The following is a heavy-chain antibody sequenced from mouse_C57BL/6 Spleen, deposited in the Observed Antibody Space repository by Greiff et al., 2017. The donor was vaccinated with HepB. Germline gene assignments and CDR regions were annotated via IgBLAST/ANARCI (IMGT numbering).Heavy chain of an antibody. Sequence: QVQLQQSGAELARPGASVKLSCKASGYTFTSYGISWVKQRTGQGLEWIGEIYPRSGNTYYNEKFKGKATLTADKSSSTAYMELRSLTSEDSAVYFCARRSFLTGNFDYWGQGTTLTVSS. CDR3: ARRSFLTGNFDY. D-gene: IGHD4-1*01. V-gene: IGHV1-81*01. CDR1: GYTFTSYG. CDR2: IYPRSGNT. J-gene: IGHJ2*01.